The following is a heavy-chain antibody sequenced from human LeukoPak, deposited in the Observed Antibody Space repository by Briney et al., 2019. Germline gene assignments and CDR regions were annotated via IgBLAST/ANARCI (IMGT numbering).Heavy chain of an antibody. J-gene: IGHJ4*02. V-gene: IGHV1-69-2*01. CDR1: GYTFTDYY. CDR2: VDPEDGET. D-gene: IGHD3-10*01. Sequence: ASVKVSCKVSGYTFTDYYMHWVPQAPGKGLEWMGLVDPEDGETIYAEKFQGRVTITADTSTDTAYMELSSLRSEDTAVYYCATDLMITMVRGVILDYWGQGTLVTVSS. CDR3: ATDLMITMVRGVILDY.